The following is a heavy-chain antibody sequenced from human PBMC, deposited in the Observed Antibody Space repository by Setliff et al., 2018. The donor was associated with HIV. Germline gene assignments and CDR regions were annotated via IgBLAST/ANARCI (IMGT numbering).Heavy chain of an antibody. J-gene: IGHJ3*02. Sequence: ASVKVSCKASGYTFTKYGVSWVRQAPGQGLEWMGWISAYSGNTNHPQKFQGRVTMTTDTSTSTAYMELRSLISDDTAVYYCARGYCTNAVCSDAFDIWGQGTMVTVSS. D-gene: IGHD2-8*01. CDR1: GYTFTKYG. CDR3: ARGYCTNAVCSDAFDI. V-gene: IGHV1-18*01. CDR2: ISAYSGNT.